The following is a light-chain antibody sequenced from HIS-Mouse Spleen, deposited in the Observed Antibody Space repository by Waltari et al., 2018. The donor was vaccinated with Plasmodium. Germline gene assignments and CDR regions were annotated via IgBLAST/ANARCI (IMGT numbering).Light chain of an antibody. CDR1: ALPTKY. V-gene: IGLV3-10*01. Sequence: SYDLTQPPSVSVSPGPTARITSSGDALPTKYAFWYQQKSGQAPVLVIYEDSKRPSGIPERFSGSSSGTMATLTISGAQVEDEADYYCYSTDSSGNHRVFGGGTKLTVL. CDR2: EDS. CDR3: YSTDSSGNHRV. J-gene: IGLJ3*02.